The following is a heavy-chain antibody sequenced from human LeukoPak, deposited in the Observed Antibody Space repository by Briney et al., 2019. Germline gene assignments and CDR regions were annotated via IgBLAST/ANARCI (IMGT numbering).Heavy chain of an antibody. Sequence: SQTLSLTCTVSGGSISSGGYYWSWIRQHPGKGLEWIGYIYYSGSTYYNPSLKSRVTISVDTSKNQFSLKLSSVTAADTAVHYCASTNGKGLYYYGMDVWGQGTTVTVSS. V-gene: IGHV4-31*03. D-gene: IGHD2-8*01. CDR1: GGSISSGGYY. J-gene: IGHJ6*02. CDR2: IYYSGST. CDR3: ASTNGKGLYYYGMDV.